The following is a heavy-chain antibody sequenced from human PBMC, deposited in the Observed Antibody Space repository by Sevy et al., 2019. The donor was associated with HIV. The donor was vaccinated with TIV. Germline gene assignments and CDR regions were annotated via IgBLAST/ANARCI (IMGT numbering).Heavy chain of an antibody. CDR2: IYYSGST. J-gene: IGHJ4*02. V-gene: IGHV4-39*01. Sequence: SETLSLTCTVSGGSISSSSYYWGWIRQPPGQGLEWIGNIYYSGSTYYNPSLKSRVTISVDTSKNQFPLKLSSVTAADTAVYYCARLGRGEILYYFDYWGQGTLVTVSS. CDR1: GGSISSSSYY. CDR3: ARLGRGEILYYFDY. D-gene: IGHD3-10*01.